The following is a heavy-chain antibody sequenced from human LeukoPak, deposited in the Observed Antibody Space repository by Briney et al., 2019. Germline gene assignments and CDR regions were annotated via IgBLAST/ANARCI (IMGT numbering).Heavy chain of an antibody. J-gene: IGHJ4*02. CDR3: ARGAGYSSGWYTWDY. CDR2: IYSGGST. V-gene: IGHV3-53*01. Sequence: GGSLRLSCAASGFTVSSNYMSWVRQAPGKGLEWVSVIYSGGSTYYADSVKGRSTISRDNSKNTLYLQMNSLRAEDTAVYYCARGAGYSSGWYTWDYWGQGTLVTVSS. CDR1: GFTVSSNY. D-gene: IGHD6-19*01.